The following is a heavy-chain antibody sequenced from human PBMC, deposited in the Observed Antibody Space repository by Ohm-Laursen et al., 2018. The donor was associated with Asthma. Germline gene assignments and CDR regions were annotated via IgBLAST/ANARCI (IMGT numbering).Heavy chain of an antibody. CDR2: ISYDGSNK. D-gene: IGHD3-3*01. V-gene: IGHV3-30*18. CDR3: AKDRGDTIFGAVLFY. CDR1: GFTFSSYG. Sequence: LRLSCTASGFTFSSYGMHWVRQAPGKGLEWVAVISYDGSNKYYADSVKGRFTISRDNSKSTLYLQMNSLRAEDTAVYYCAKDRGDTIFGAVLFYWGQGTLVTVSS. J-gene: IGHJ4*02.